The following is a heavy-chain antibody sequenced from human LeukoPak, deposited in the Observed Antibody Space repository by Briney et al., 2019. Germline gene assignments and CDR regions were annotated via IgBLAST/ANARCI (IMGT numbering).Heavy chain of an antibody. Sequence: PGGSLRLSCAASGFTFSSYWMSWVRQAPGKGLEWVANIKQDGSEKYYVDSVKGRFTISRDNAKNSLYLQMNSLRAEDTAVYYCAILPDVRIRYFDWLPEAWFDPWGQGTLVTVSS. V-gene: IGHV3-7*03. CDR3: AILPDVRIRYFDWLPEAWFDP. D-gene: IGHD3-9*01. J-gene: IGHJ5*02. CDR1: GFTFSSYW. CDR2: IKQDGSEK.